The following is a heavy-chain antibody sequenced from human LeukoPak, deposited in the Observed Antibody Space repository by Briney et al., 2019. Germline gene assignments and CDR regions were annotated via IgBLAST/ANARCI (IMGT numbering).Heavy chain of an antibody. J-gene: IGHJ5*02. CDR1: GGSFSGYY. D-gene: IGHD3-10*01. CDR2: INNSGST. V-gene: IGHV4-34*01. Sequence: PSETLSLTCAVYGGSFSGYYWSWIRQPPGEGLEWIGEINNSGSTNYNPSLKSRVTISVDTSKNQFSLKLNPVTAADTAVYYCARGSHGSGRPNGWFDPWGQGTLVTVSS. CDR3: ARGSHGSGRPNGWFDP.